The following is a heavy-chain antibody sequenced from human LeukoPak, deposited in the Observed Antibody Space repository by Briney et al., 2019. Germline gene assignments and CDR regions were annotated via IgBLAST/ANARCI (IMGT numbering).Heavy chain of an antibody. Sequence: PGGSLRLSCAASGFTFSSYSMNWVRQAPGKGLEWVSSISSSSSYIYYADSVKGRFTISRDNAKNSLYLQMNSLRAEDTAVYYCARGSLRKQWLVDYWGQGTLVTVSS. D-gene: IGHD6-19*01. CDR2: ISSSSSYI. CDR3: ARGSLRKQWLVDY. J-gene: IGHJ4*02. V-gene: IGHV3-21*01. CDR1: GFTFSSYS.